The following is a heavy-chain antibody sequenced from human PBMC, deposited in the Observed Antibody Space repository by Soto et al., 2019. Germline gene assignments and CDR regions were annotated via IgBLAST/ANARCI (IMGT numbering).Heavy chain of an antibody. Sequence: ASVKVSCKASGYTFTSYDINWVRQATGQGLEWMGWMNPNSGNTGYAQKFQGRVTMTEDTSTDTAYMELSSLRSEDTAVYYCATSGKDTIFGVAYNWSDPWGQGPLVTVSS. J-gene: IGHJ5*02. CDR1: GYTFTSYD. V-gene: IGHV1-8*01. CDR3: ATSGKDTIFGVAYNWSDP. D-gene: IGHD3-3*01. CDR2: MNPNSGNT.